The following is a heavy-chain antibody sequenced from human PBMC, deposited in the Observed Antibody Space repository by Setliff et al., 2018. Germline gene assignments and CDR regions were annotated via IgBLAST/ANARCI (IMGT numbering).Heavy chain of an antibody. J-gene: IGHJ3*02. CDR3: ARGRMRGSCSGPSCTYDPFDI. Sequence: PSETLSLTCTVYGGSFSDYYWGWIRQPPGKRPEWIAEINHSGNTNYNPSLKSRLTISVDASTNQFSLKLYSVTAADTAVYYCARGRMRGSCSGPSCTYDPFDIWGQGTPVTVSS. CDR1: GGSFSDYY. CDR2: INHSGNT. D-gene: IGHD2-2*01. V-gene: IGHV4-34*01.